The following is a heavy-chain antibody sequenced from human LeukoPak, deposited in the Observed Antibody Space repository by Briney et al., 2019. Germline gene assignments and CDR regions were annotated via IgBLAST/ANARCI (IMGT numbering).Heavy chain of an antibody. V-gene: IGHV1-2*02. CDR1: GYTFTNYY. CDR3: AREYSSGQN. D-gene: IGHD6-19*01. Sequence: ASVKVSCKASGYTFTNYYMHWVRQAPGQGLEWMGWINCNSGGTDYAQKFQGRVTMTKDTSISTAYMELSRLRSDDTAMYYCAREYSSGQNWGQGTLVTVSS. CDR2: INCNSGGT. J-gene: IGHJ4*02.